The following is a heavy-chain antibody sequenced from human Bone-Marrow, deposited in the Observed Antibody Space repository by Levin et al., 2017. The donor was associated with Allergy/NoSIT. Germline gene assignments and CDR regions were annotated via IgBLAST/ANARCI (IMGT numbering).Heavy chain of an antibody. D-gene: IGHD2-15*01. CDR1: GGSISSGSYY. J-gene: IGHJ4*02. CDR3: ARDYGDCSGGSCYPREVDY. Sequence: SQTLSLTCTVSGGSISSGSYYWSWIRQPAGKGLEWIGRIYTSGSTNYNPSLKSRVTISVDTSKNQFSLKLSSVTAADTAVYYCARDYGDCSGGSCYPREVDYWGQGTLVTVSS. V-gene: IGHV4-61*02. CDR2: IYTSGST.